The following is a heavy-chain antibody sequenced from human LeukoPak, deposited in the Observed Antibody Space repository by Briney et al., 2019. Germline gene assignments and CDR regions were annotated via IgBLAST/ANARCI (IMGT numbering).Heavy chain of an antibody. CDR2: IFHSGST. Sequence: SETLSHTCTVSGGSISNTNYYWGWVRQPPGKRLEWIGNIFHSGSTYNNPSLKSRVTISIDTSKNQFSLRLTSVIAADTAVYYCAILSDSSVNTFDYWGQGALVTVSS. J-gene: IGHJ4*02. D-gene: IGHD3-22*01. CDR3: AILSDSSVNTFDY. V-gene: IGHV4-39*07. CDR1: GGSISNTNYY.